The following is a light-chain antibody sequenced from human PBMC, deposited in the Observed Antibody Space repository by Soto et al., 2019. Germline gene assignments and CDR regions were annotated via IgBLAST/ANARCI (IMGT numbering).Light chain of an antibody. J-gene: IGKJ5*01. CDR1: QSVSSSY. Sequence: EIVLTQSPGTLSLSPGEIATLSCRASQSVSSSYLAWYQQKPGQAPRLLIYDASYRATGIPARFSGSGSGTDFTLTISSLEPEDFAVYYCQKRNDWPLTCGQGTRREIK. V-gene: IGKV3D-20*02. CDR2: DAS. CDR3: QKRNDWPLT.